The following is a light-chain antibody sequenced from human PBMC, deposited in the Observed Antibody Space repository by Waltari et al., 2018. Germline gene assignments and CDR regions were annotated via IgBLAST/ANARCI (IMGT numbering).Light chain of an antibody. Sequence: QSALTQPPSASGSLRQSVTIPCSGTISDIGDYNYVSGYQQPPGKAPKPIIYEVSKRPSGVPYRFSGSKSGHTASLTVSGLQSEDEAQYYCISYAGRNNLVFGGGTKLTVL. CDR3: ISYAGRNNLV. V-gene: IGLV2-8*01. J-gene: IGLJ3*02. CDR2: EVS. CDR1: ISDIGDYNY.